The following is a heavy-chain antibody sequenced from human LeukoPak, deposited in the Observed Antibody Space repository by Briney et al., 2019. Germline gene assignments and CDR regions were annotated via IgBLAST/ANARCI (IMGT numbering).Heavy chain of an antibody. CDR2: IRYDGSNK. V-gene: IGHV3-30*02. Sequence: GGPLRLSCAASGFTFSSYGMHWVRQAPGKGLEWVAFIRYDGSNKYYADSVKGRFTISRDNSKNTLYLQMNSLRAEDTAVYYCATTLGSGWKFDYWGQGTLVTVSS. D-gene: IGHD6-19*01. J-gene: IGHJ4*02. CDR3: ATTLGSGWKFDY. CDR1: GFTFSSYG.